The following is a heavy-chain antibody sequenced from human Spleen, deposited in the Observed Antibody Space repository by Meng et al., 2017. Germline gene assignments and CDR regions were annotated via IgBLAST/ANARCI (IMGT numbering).Heavy chain of an antibody. Sequence: QGQLVQSGAEVKKPGSSVKVSCKASGYTFTAYYIHWVRQAPGQGLEWMGRIDPNNDHTQYAQNFQGRVTMTSDTSISTVYMELNGLRSDDTAVYYCARDEDISAAGKLFSDYWGQGTLVTVSS. CDR3: ARDEDISAAGKLFSDY. V-gene: IGHV1-2*06. CDR1: GYTFTAYY. CDR2: IDPNNDHT. J-gene: IGHJ4*02. D-gene: IGHD6-13*01.